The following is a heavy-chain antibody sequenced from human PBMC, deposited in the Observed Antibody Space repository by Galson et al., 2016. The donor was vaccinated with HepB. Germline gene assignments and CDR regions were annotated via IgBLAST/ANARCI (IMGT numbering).Heavy chain of an antibody. Sequence: SETLSLTCTVSGYSIRSGCYWGWIRQPPGKGLEWIGTIYYSGTTYYNPSLESRITISVDTPNSKISLNVNSVTAADTAVYYCARDRAYIVTDYWGQGILVTVSS. CDR2: IYYSGTT. CDR1: GYSIRSGCY. D-gene: IGHD2-21*02. CDR3: ARDRAYIVTDY. V-gene: IGHV4-38-2*02. J-gene: IGHJ4*02.